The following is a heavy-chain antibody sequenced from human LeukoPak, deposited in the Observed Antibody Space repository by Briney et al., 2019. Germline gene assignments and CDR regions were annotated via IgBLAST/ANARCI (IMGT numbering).Heavy chain of an antibody. CDR3: SRDVPGYSSNFDF. CDR2: INPNSGDT. CDR1: GYTFTGYF. D-gene: IGHD6-19*01. V-gene: IGHV1-2*02. Sequence: ASVKVSCKASGYTFTGYFMHWVRQAPGQGLEWMGWINPNSGDTNYAQKFQGRVTVTRDTSNSTAYMELSSLTSDDTAVYYCSRDVPGYSSNFDFWGQGTLVTVSS. J-gene: IGHJ4*02.